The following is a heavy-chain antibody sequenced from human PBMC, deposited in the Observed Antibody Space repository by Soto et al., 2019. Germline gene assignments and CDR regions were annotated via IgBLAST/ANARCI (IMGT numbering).Heavy chain of an antibody. D-gene: IGHD2-2*01. J-gene: IGHJ5*02. V-gene: IGHV4-34*01. CDR2: INHSGST. CDR3: ARVPAANGGMFDP. CDR1: GGSFSGYS. Sequence: QVQLQQWGAGLLKPSETLSLTCAVYGGSFSGYSWSWIRQPPGKGLEWIGEINHSGSTNYNPSLKSRVTISVDTSKDQFSLKLSSVTDADTAVYYCARVPAANGGMFDPWGQGTLVTVSS.